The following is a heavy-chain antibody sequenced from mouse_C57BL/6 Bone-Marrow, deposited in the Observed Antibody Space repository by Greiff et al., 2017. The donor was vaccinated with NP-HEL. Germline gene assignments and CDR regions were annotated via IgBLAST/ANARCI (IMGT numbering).Heavy chain of an antibody. CDR2: IYPGSGNT. CDR3: ARGYYYGSSYLAWFAY. V-gene: IGHV1-76*01. D-gene: IGHD1-1*01. CDR1: GYTFPDYY. Sequence: VQLQQSGAELVRPGASVKLSCKASGYTFPDYYINWVKQRPGQGLEWIARIYPGSGNTYYNEKFKGKATLTAEKSSSTAYMQLSSLTSEDSAVYFCARGYYYGSSYLAWFAYWGQGTLVTVSA. J-gene: IGHJ3*01.